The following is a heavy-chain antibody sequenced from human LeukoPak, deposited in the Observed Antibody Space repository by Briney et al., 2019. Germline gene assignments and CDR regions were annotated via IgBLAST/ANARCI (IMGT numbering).Heavy chain of an antibody. CDR3: AKDRVYCSSTSCHPRNYYYYGMDV. J-gene: IGHJ6*02. Sequence: GGSLRLSCAASGFTFSSYGMHWVRQAPGKGLEWVAVISYDGSNKYYADSVKGRFTISRDNSKNTLYLQMNSLRAEDTAVYYCAKDRVYCSSTSCHPRNYYYYGMDVWGQGTTVTVSS. V-gene: IGHV3-30*18. D-gene: IGHD2-2*01. CDR2: ISYDGSNK. CDR1: GFTFSSYG.